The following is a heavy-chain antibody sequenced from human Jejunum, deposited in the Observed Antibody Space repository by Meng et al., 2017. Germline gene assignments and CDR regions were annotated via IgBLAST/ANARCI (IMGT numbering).Heavy chain of an antibody. J-gene: IGHJ2*01. CDR2: LWSDESNQ. D-gene: IGHD6-19*01. V-gene: IGHV3-33*01. Sequence: QGRLGGAGGGVVRPGRSLRLSYAASGFTLRTYGMHWVRQAPGKGLELVALLWSDESNQNYADSVKGRFTISKDKSKNTLYLQMNSLRAEDTAVYYCARDSDTSGRHWYFDLWGRGTLVTVSS. CDR3: ARDSDTSGRHWYFDL. CDR1: GFTLRTYG.